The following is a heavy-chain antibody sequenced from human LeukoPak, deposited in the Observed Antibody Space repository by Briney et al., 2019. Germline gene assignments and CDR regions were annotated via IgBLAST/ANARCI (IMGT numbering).Heavy chain of an antibody. CDR1: GFTFSSYW. Sequence: SGGSLRLSCAASGFTFSSYWMSWVRQAPGKGLEWVANIKQDGSEKYYVDSVKGRFTISRDNAKNSLYLQMNSLRAEDTAVYYCARRNYDYWSGPNYYYYGMDVWGQGTTVTVSS. CDR3: ARRNYDYWSGPNYYYYGMDV. D-gene: IGHD3-3*01. V-gene: IGHV3-7*01. J-gene: IGHJ6*02. CDR2: IKQDGSEK.